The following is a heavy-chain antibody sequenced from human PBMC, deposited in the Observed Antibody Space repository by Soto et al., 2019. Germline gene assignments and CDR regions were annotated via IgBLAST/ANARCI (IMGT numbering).Heavy chain of an antibody. J-gene: IGHJ5*02. V-gene: IGHV1-69*13. D-gene: IGHD3-22*01. Sequence: SVKVSCKASGGTFSSYAISWVRQAPGQGLEWMGGIIPIFGTANYAQKFQGRVTITADESTSTAYMELSSLRSEDTAVYYCARGSDYYDSSDTYNWFDPWGQGTLVTVSS. CDR1: GGTFSSYA. CDR3: ARGSDYYDSSDTYNWFDP. CDR2: IIPIFGTA.